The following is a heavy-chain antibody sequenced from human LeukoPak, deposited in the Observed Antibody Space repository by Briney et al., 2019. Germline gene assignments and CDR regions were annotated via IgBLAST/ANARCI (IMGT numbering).Heavy chain of an antibody. J-gene: IGHJ4*02. CDR3: ARPPEGYSYGFYFGH. CDR1: AFTFSEYS. V-gene: IGHV3-11*01. CDR2: ITESGGTE. Sequence: PGGSLRLSCVGSAFTFSEYSMSRIRQAPGRELEWISSITESGGTEYYADSVKGRFSISRDNAKSALYLQMNSLRAEDTAVYYCARPPEGYSYGFYFGHWGQGAPVIVSS. D-gene: IGHD5-18*01.